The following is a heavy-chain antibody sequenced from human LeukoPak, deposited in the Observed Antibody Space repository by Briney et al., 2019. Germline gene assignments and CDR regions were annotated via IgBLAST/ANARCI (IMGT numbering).Heavy chain of an antibody. D-gene: IGHD3-22*01. CDR1: GFTFSDYY. J-gene: IGHJ4*02. CDR2: ISSSGSTI. CDR3: ARRPPLIHYYDSSGIDY. V-gene: IGHV3-11*01. Sequence: PGGSLRLSCAASGFTFSDYYMSWIRQAPGKGLEWVSYISSSGSTIYYAASVKGRFTISRDNAKQSLYLQMNSLRAEDTAVYYCARRPPLIHYYDSSGIDYWGQGTLLTVSS.